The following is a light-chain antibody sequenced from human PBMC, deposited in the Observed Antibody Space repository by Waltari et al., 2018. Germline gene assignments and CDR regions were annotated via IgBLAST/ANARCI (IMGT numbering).Light chain of an antibody. CDR2: SAS. V-gene: IGKV1-27*01. Sequence: DIQMTQSPSSLSASIGDRVPITGRASQDIGNFLAWYQQIPGKVPRVLIYSASSLQSGVPSRFSGSGSGTDFTLTISGLQPEDVATYYCQKYNTAPPTFGPGTRVEMK. J-gene: IGKJ1*01. CDR1: QDIGNF. CDR3: QKYNTAPPT.